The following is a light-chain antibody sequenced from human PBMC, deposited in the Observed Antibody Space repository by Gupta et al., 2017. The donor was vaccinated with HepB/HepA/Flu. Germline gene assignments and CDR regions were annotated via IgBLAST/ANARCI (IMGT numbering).Light chain of an antibody. V-gene: IGKV3-20*01. CDR2: GAS. CDR1: QSVSSSY. J-gene: IGKJ1*01. CDR3: HQYGSSPWT. Sequence: EIVLTQSPGTLSLSPGERATLSCRASQSVSSSYLVWSQQKPGQAPMLLIYGASRRATGIPDRFSGSGSGTDYTLTISRLETEDFAVYHCHQYGSSPWTFGQGTKVEIK.